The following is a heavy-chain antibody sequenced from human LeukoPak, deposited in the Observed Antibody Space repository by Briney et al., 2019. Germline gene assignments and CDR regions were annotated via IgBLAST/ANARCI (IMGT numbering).Heavy chain of an antibody. CDR2: IRYDGSNK. J-gene: IGHJ3*02. V-gene: IGHV3-30*02. CDR3: AKVNTIFGVVTLDAFDI. D-gene: IGHD3-3*01. CDR1: GFTFSSYG. Sequence: GGSLRLSCAASGFTFSSYGMHWVRQAPGKGLEWVAFIRYDGSNKYYADSVKGRFTISRDNSKNTLYLQMNSLRAEDTAVYYCAKVNTIFGVVTLDAFDIWGQGTMVTVSS.